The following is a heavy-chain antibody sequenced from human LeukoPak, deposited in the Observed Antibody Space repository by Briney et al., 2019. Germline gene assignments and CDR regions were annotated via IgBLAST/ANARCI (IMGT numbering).Heavy chain of an antibody. CDR2: IYDSARGT. Sequence: PSETLSLTCSVFGVSISSSYHYWGWIRQAPGKGLEWIGSIYDSARGTYYNPSLRSRVTISVDTSKNQFSLNLNSVTAADTAVYYCARFAGVFRSDYYFDFWGQGSLVTVSS. CDR1: GVSISSSYHY. J-gene: IGHJ4*02. CDR3: ARFAGVFRSDYYFDF. D-gene: IGHD3-3*01. V-gene: IGHV4-39*07.